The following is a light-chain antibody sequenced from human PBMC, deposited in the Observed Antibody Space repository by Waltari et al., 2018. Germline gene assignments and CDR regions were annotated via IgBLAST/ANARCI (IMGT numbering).Light chain of an antibody. V-gene: IGKV4-1*01. CDR3: QQYFNIPLT. Sequence: DIVMTQSPDSLAVSLGERATINCKSSQTVFYSSNNRNYVAWYQQKPGQPPKLLIYWASAQESGVPDRFSGGRSGTDFTLTISSLQAEDVAVYFCQQYFNIPLTVGGGTKVEIK. CDR1: QTVFYSSNNRNY. CDR2: WAS. J-gene: IGKJ4*01.